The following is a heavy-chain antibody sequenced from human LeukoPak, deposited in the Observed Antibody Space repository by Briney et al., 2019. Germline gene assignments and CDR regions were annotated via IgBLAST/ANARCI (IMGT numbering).Heavy chain of an antibody. V-gene: IGHV4-30-4*01. Sequence: SKTLSLTCTVSGGSISSGDYYWSWIRQPPGKGLEWIGYMYYSGSTYYNPSLKSRATISVDTSKNQFSLKVRSVTAADTAVYYCARPYYYDSRIDPWGQGTLVTVSS. CDR2: MYYSGST. D-gene: IGHD3-22*01. CDR1: GGSISSGDYY. J-gene: IGHJ5*02. CDR3: ARPYYYDSRIDP.